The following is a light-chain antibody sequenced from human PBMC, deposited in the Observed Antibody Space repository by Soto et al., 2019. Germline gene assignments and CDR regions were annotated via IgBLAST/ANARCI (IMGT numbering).Light chain of an antibody. CDR2: AAS. J-gene: IGKJ2*01. Sequence: DIQMTQSPSSLSASVGDRVTITCRASQSISSHLNWYQQKPGKAPKLLIYAASSLQSGVPSRFSGSGSGTEFTLPISSLQPEDFATYYCQQSYSTPHTFGQGTKLEIK. CDR1: QSISSH. V-gene: IGKV1-39*01. CDR3: QQSYSTPHT.